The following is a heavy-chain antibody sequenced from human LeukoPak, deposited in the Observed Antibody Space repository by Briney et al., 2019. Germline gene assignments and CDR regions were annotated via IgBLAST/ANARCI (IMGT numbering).Heavy chain of an antibody. CDR2: IIPIFGTA. CDR3: ATMVRGVISWFDP. V-gene: IGHV1-69*06. J-gene: IGHJ5*02. Sequence: GASVKVSCKASGGTLSSYAISWVRQAPGQGLEWMGGIIPIFGTANYAQKFQGRVTITADKSTSTAYMELSSLRSEDTAVYYCATMVRGVISWFDPWGQGTLVTVSS. D-gene: IGHD3-10*01. CDR1: GGTLSSYA.